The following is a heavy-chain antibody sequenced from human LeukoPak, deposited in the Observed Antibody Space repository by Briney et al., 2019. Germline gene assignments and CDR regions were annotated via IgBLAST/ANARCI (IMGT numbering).Heavy chain of an antibody. CDR3: AKFGYSSGWYTHYYMDV. Sequence: NKYYADSVKGRFTISRDNSKNTLYLQMNSLRAEDTAVYYCAKFGYSSGWYTHYYMDVWGKGTTVTISS. V-gene: IGHV3-30-3*02. CDR2: NK. J-gene: IGHJ6*03. D-gene: IGHD6-19*01.